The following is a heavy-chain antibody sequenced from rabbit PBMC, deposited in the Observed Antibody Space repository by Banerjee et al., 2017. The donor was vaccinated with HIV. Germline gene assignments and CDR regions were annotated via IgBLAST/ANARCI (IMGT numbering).Heavy chain of an antibody. Sequence: QEQLVEYGGDLVQPEGSLTLTCKASGFSFSSGYDMCWVRQAPGKGLEWIACIHAGSSGGTDYASWAKGRFTITRSTSLNTVTLQMPSLTAADTATYFCARDDGSSGYWGYFNLWGPGTLVTVS. CDR1: GFSFSSGYD. J-gene: IGHJ4*01. V-gene: IGHV1S45*01. CDR2: IHAGSSGGT. CDR3: ARDDGSSGYWGYFNL. D-gene: IGHD1-1*01.